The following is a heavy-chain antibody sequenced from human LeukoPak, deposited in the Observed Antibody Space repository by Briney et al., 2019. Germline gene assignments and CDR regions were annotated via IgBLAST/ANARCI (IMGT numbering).Heavy chain of an antibody. CDR3: ARLSCSDTICPTLPYNHFDP. CDR2: VYYSGAT. J-gene: IGHJ5*02. CDR1: GGSISSRGFF. V-gene: IGHV4-39*01. Sequence: SETLSLTCTVSGGSISSRGFFWAWIRQPPGRGPEWIGSVYYSGATYYNSSLQSRDTISVDTSKSHFSLKLSSVTAADTAVYYCARLSCSDTICPTLPYNHFDPWGQGTLVTVSS. D-gene: IGHD2-15*01.